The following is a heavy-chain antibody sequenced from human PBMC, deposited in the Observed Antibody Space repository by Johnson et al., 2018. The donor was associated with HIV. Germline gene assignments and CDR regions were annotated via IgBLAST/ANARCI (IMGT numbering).Heavy chain of an antibody. CDR3: TRGESAYYESSGYYSDDAFDI. Sequence: VQLVESGGGVVQPGRSLRVSCAASGFTFSRYAMHWVRQAPGKGPEWVAVVSFDTINKDYADSVKGRFTISRDNSKNTLYLQMKSLRAGDTALYYCTRGESAYYESSGYYSDDAFDIWGQGTMVTVSS. CDR1: GFTFSRYA. D-gene: IGHD3-22*01. J-gene: IGHJ3*02. V-gene: IGHV3-30*04. CDR2: VSFDTINK.